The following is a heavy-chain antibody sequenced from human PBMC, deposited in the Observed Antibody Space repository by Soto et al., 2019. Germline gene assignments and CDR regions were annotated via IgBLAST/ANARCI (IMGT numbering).Heavy chain of an antibody. J-gene: IGHJ4*02. D-gene: IGHD5-18*01. CDR2: INHSGGT. V-gene: IGHV4-34*01. Sequence: QVHLQQWGAGLLKPSETLSLTCAVYGGSFSGFYWSWIRQPPGQGLEWIGEINHSGGTNYNPSLKSAVTISVNTSKNKSTLKLTSATAADTAVYYCASYRNPVWIRVVYYFDYWGQVTLVTVPS. CDR1: GGSFSGFY. CDR3: ASYRNPVWIRVVYYFDY.